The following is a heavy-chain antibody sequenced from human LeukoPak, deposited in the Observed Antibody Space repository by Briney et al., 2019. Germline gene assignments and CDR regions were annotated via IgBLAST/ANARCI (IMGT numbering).Heavy chain of an antibody. Sequence: SETLSLTCAVSGGSISPKWWSWVRQPPGKGLEWIGEIHHSGTTNYNPSLKSRVTISVDKSKNQFSLKLTSATAADTAVYYCARSGYDYSTGDYWGQGTLVTVSS. CDR3: ARSGYDYSTGDY. V-gene: IGHV4-4*02. D-gene: IGHD5-12*01. J-gene: IGHJ4*02. CDR2: IHHSGTT. CDR1: GGSISPKW.